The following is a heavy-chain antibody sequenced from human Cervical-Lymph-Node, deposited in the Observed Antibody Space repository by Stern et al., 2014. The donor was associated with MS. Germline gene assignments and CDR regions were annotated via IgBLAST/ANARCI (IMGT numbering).Heavy chain of an antibody. J-gene: IGHJ4*02. V-gene: IGHV1-69*11. CDR3: ATDGEQTLGLADD. D-gene: IGHD3-16*01. CDR1: GVNFSSRR. CDR2: IILLLSTT. Sequence: DQLVESGAVVKRPGSSVRVSCEASGVNFSSRRISWVRQAPGHGLEWMGSIILLLSTTDYAQKFQGRLAITADESTGTAYMELSGLRPEDTAIYYCATDGEQTLGLADDWGQGTLVTVAS.